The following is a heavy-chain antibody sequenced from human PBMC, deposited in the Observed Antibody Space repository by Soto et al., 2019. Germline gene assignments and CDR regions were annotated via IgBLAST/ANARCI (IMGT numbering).Heavy chain of an antibody. D-gene: IGHD3-10*01. CDR3: ARFGGGMDV. J-gene: IGHJ6*02. Sequence: QVQLQESGPGLVKPSGTLSLTCAVSGGSISGINWWYWVRQPPGKGLEWIGEIYHSGSTHYNPSLKSRVPISVDTSKNQFSLNLSSVPAADTAVYYCARFGGGMDVWGQGTTVTVSS. V-gene: IGHV4-4*02. CDR1: GGSISGINW. CDR2: IYHSGST.